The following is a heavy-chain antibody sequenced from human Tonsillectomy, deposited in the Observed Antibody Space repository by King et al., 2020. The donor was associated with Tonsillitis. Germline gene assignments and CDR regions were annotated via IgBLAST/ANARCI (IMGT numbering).Heavy chain of an antibody. CDR1: GFTFSGSA. D-gene: IGHD2-8*01. V-gene: IGHV3-73*02. CDR3: HLGYCTNGVCENLH. J-gene: IGHJ4*02. Sequence: VQLVESGGGLVQPGGSLKLSCAASGFTFSGSAMHWVRQASGKGLEWVGRIRSKANSYATAYAASVKGRFTISRDDSKNTAYLQMNSLKTEDTAVYYCHLGYCTNGVCENLHWGQGTLVTVSS. CDR2: IRSKANSYAT.